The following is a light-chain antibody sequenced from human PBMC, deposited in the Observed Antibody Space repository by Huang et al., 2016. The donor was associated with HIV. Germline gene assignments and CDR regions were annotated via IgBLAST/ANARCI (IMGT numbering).Light chain of an antibody. CDR3: QQYDNWPPLT. CDR2: GAS. Sequence: EIAMTQSPATLSVSPGERATLSCRASQSVRSNLAWYQQKPGQAPRLLIDGASTRPTGIPARFSGSGSGTEFTLTISSLQSEDFAVYYGQQYDNWPPLTFGGGTKVEI. J-gene: IGKJ4*01. V-gene: IGKV3-15*01. CDR1: QSVRSN.